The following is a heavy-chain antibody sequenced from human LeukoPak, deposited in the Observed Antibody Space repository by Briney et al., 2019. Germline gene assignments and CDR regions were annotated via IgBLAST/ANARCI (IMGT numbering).Heavy chain of an antibody. V-gene: IGHV3-23*01. CDR1: GFTFSSYA. Sequence: GSLRLSCAASGFTFSSYAMSWVRQAPGKGLEWVSAISGSGGSTYYADSVKGRFTISRDNSKNTLYLQMNSLRAEDTAVYYCAKDYIVGAILMAAFDIWGQGTMVTVSS. J-gene: IGHJ3*02. CDR2: ISGSGGST. D-gene: IGHD1-26*01. CDR3: AKDYIVGAILMAAFDI.